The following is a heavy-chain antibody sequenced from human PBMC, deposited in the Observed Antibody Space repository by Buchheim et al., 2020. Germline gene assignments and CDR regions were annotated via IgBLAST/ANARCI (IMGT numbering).Heavy chain of an antibody. J-gene: IGHJ2*01. D-gene: IGHD6-13*01. CDR2: ISGSGGST. V-gene: IGHV3-23*01. CDR3: AKDLGATAAAGINLGFHRYWYFDL. Sequence: EVQLLESGGGLVQPGGSLRLSCAASGFTFSSYAMSWVRQAPGKGLEWVSAISGSGGSTYYADSVKGRFTISRDNSKNTLYLQMNSLRAEDTVVYYCAKDLGATAAAGINLGFHRYWYFDLWGRGTL. CDR1: GFTFSSYA.